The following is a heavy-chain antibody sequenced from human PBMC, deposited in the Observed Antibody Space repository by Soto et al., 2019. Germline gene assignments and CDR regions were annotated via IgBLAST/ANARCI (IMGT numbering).Heavy chain of an antibody. V-gene: IGHV4-59*01. D-gene: IGHD2-2*01. J-gene: IGHJ6*02. Sequence: QVQLQESGPGLVKPSETLSLTCTVSGGSISSYYWSWIRQPPGKGLEWIGYIYYSGSTNYNPSLKSRVTISVDTSKNQISLKLSSVTAADTAVYYCARGRGYCSSTSCYYYGMDVWGQGTTVTVSS. CDR3: ARGRGYCSSTSCYYYGMDV. CDR2: IYYSGST. CDR1: GGSISSYY.